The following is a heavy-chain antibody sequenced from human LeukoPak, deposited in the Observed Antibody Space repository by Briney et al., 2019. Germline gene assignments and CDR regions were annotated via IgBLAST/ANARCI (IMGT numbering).Heavy chain of an antibody. D-gene: IGHD4-11*01. V-gene: IGHV3-23*01. CDR1: GFTFINYA. CDR3: AKGNGDFYYYGMDV. CDR2: ISGSGGTS. J-gene: IGHJ6*02. Sequence: GGSLTLSCAASGFTFINYAMTWVRQASGKGLEWLSAISGSGGTSFYADSMKGRFTISRDNSKNTVYLQMNSLRAEDTAVYYCAKGNGDFYYYGMDVWGQGTTVTVSS.